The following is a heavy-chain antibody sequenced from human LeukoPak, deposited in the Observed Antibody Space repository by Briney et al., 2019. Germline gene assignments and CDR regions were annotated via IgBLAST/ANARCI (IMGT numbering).Heavy chain of an antibody. J-gene: IGHJ4*02. CDR1: GGSISSGGYS. D-gene: IGHD2-15*01. CDR2: IYHSGST. Sequence: PSQTLSLTCAVSGGSISSGGYSWSWIRQPPGKGLEWIGYIYHSGSTYYNPSLKSRVTISVDTSKNQFPLKLSSVTAADTAVYYCARGPADLVVVVAARLLDYWGQGTLVTVSS. CDR3: ARGPADLVVVVAARLLDY. V-gene: IGHV4-30-2*01.